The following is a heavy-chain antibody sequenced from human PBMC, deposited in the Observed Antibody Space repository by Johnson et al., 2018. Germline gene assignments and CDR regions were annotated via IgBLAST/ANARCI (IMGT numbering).Heavy chain of an antibody. CDR2: LNQDDTKK. CDR3: ARPHWEDNI. D-gene: IGHD7-27*01. CDR1: GFTFSSYW. J-gene: IGHJ3*02. V-gene: IGHV3-7*01. Sequence: VPLVESGGGLVQAGGSLGLSCAASGFTFSSYWMSWARQAPGQGLEWVANLNQDDTKKYNVDSVNGRLPIARDNAKNSLDLQMNSLRAEDRALYYCARPHWEDNIWGQGTMVTVSS.